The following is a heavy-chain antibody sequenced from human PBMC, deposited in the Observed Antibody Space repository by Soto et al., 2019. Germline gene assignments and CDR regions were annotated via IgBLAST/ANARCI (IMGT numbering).Heavy chain of an antibody. V-gene: IGHV3-30*18. Sequence: QVQLVESGGGVVQPGRSLRLSCAASGFTFSSYGMHWVRQAPGKGLEWVAVISYDGSNKYYADSVKGRFTISRDNSKNTVYLQMNSLRAEDTAVYYCAEDREIAYYYYGMDVWGQGTTVTVSS. CDR1: GFTFSSYG. J-gene: IGHJ6*02. CDR2: ISYDGSNK. CDR3: AEDREIAYYYYGMDV. D-gene: IGHD3-22*01.